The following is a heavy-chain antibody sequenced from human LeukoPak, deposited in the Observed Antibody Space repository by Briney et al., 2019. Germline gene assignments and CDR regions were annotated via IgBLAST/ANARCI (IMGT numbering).Heavy chain of an antibody. CDR3: AKNINPDAFDI. Sequence: GESLKISCKGSGYSFTSYWIGWVRQMPGKGLEWMGLIYPGDSETRYNPSFQGQVTISADKSISTTYLQWNSLKASDTAMYYCAKNINPDAFDIWGHGTMVSVSS. CDR1: GYSFTSYW. D-gene: IGHD2/OR15-2a*01. V-gene: IGHV5-51*01. J-gene: IGHJ3*02. CDR2: IYPGDSET.